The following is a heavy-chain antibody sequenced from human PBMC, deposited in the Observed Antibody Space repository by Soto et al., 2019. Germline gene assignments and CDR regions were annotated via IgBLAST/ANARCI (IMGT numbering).Heavy chain of an antibody. CDR3: AKDRPIAAAPYYGMDV. J-gene: IGHJ6*02. CDR1: GFTFSRYA. V-gene: IGHV3-23*01. CDR2: ISGSGGST. Sequence: EVQLLESGGGLVQPGGSLRLSCAASGFTFSRYAMSWVRQAPGKGLEWVSAISGSGGSTYYADSVKGRFTISRDNSKNTLYLQMNSLRAEDTAVYYCAKDRPIAAAPYYGMDVWGQGTTVTVSS. D-gene: IGHD6-13*01.